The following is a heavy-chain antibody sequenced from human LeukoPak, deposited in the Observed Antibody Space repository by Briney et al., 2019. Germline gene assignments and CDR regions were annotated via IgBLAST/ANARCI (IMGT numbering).Heavy chain of an antibody. CDR1: CDSISSYY. V-gene: IGHV4-59*01. Sequence: SETLALTFTVSCDSISSYYWSWIRQPPGEGLEWIGYIYYSGSTNYNPSLKSRVTISVDTSKNQFSLKLSSVTAADTAVYYCARGRARIGYIHYFDYWGQGTLVTVSS. CDR2: IYYSGST. CDR3: ARGRARIGYIHYFDY. D-gene: IGHD5-18*01. J-gene: IGHJ4*02.